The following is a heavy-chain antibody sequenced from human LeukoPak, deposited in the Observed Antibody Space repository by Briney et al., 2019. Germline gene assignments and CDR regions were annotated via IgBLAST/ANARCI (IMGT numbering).Heavy chain of an antibody. J-gene: IGHJ5*02. CDR3: ARQGSITIFWGGTTPDWFDP. V-gene: IGHV4-39*01. D-gene: IGHD3-9*01. Sequence: GSLRLSCAASGFTFSSYAMRWVRQAPGKGLGWIGSIYYSGSTYYNPSLKSRVTISVDTSKNQFSLKLSSVTAADTAVYYCARQGSITIFWGGTTPDWFDPWGQGTLVTVSS. CDR1: GFTFSSYA. CDR2: IYYSGST.